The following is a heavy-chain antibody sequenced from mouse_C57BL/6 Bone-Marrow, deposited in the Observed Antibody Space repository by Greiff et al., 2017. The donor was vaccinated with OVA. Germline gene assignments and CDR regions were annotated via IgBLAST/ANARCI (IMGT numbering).Heavy chain of an antibody. D-gene: IGHD2-3*01. V-gene: IGHV4-1*01. CDR2: INPDSSTI. J-gene: IGHJ4*01. CDR1: GIDFSRYW. CDR3: ARIYDGYPFYAMDY. Sequence: EVKLVESGGGLAQPGGSLKLSCAASGIDFSRYWMSWVRRAPGKGLEWIGEINPDSSTINYAPSLKDKFIISRDNAKNTLYLQMSKVRSEDTALYYCARIYDGYPFYAMDYWGQGTSVTVSS.